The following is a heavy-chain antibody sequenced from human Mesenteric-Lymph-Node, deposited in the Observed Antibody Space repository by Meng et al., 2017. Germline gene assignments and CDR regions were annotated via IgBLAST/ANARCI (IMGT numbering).Heavy chain of an antibody. CDR1: VGAISSSNW. CDR2: IYHSGST. J-gene: IGHJ4*02. D-gene: IGHD6-19*01. CDR3: ASFPPPGKQWLVTDY. Sequence: QLQRPCPGLVKPSGPLPLTAAVSVGAISSSNWWSWVRQPPGKGLEWIGEIYHSGSTNYNPSLKSRVTISVDKSKNQFSLKLSSVTAADTAVYYCASFPPPGKQWLVTDYWGQGTLVTVSS. V-gene: IGHV4-4*02.